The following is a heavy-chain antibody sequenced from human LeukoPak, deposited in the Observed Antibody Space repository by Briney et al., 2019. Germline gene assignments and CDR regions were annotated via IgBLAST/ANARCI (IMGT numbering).Heavy chain of an antibody. V-gene: IGHV4-34*01. CDR1: GGSFSGYY. J-gene: IGHJ4*02. D-gene: IGHD2-21*02. CDR2: INHSGST. CDR3: ARGQAYCGGDCYADY. Sequence: TSSETLSLTCAVYGGSFSGYYWSWLRQPPGKGLEWIGEINHSGSTNYNPSLKSRLTISVDTSKNQFSLKLSSVTAADTAVYYCARGQAYCGGDCYADYWGQGTLVTVSS.